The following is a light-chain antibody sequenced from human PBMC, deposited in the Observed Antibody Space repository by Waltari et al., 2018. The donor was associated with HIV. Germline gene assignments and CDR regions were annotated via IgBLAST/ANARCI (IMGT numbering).Light chain of an antibody. Sequence: EIVLTQSPGTLSLSPGEGATLSCRASQSASSSYLAWYQQKPGQAPRLLIYGASRRVTGIPDRFSGGGSGTDFTLTIRRLEPEDFAVYFCQQYGSSPPMYTFGQGTKLEIK. V-gene: IGKV3-20*01. CDR2: GAS. CDR3: QQYGSSPPMYT. J-gene: IGKJ2*01. CDR1: QSASSSY.